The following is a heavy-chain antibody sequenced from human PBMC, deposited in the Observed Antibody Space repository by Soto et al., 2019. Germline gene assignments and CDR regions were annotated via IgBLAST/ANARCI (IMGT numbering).Heavy chain of an antibody. Sequence: SETLSLTCTVSGGSIRDYFWAWLRQPPGKGLEWIGSIYHTGTVFYNPSFGGRPTISVDTSKNQFSLSLTSVTAADTATFFCAREFSGLWFFDFWGRGAMVTVSS. CDR3: AREFSGLWFFDF. CDR2: IYHTGTV. CDR1: GGSIRDYF. V-gene: IGHV4-38-2*02. J-gene: IGHJ2*01. D-gene: IGHD3-10*01.